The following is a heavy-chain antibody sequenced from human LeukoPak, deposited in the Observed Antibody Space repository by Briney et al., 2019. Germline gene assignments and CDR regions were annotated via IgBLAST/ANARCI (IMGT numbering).Heavy chain of an antibody. D-gene: IGHD6-13*01. CDR1: GGSFSGYY. V-gene: IGHV4-34*01. Sequence: PSETLSLTCAVYGGSFSGYYWSWIRQPPGKWLEWIGEINHSGSTNYNPSLKSRVTISVDTSKNQFSLKLSSVTAADTAVYYCALAAAGTRGGIDYWGQGTLVTVSS. J-gene: IGHJ4*02. CDR2: INHSGST. CDR3: ALAAAGTRGGIDY.